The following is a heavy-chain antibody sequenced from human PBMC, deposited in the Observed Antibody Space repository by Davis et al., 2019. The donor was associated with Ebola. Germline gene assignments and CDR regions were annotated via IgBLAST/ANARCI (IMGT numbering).Heavy chain of an antibody. CDR2: ISSTSNYI. CDR1: GFTFSSYS. CDR3: ARDLSWAGYFDN. J-gene: IGHJ4*02. Sequence: GESLKISCAASGFTFSSYSMNWVRQAPGKGLEWVSSISSTSNYIYYADSVKGRFTISRDNSKNTLYLQMNSLRVEDTAVYYCARDLSWAGYFDNWGQGTLVTVSS. V-gene: IGHV3-21*01. D-gene: IGHD6-13*01.